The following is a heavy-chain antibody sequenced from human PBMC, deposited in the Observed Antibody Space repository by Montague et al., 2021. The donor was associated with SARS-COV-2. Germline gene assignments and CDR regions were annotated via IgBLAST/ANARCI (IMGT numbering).Heavy chain of an antibody. J-gene: IGHJ3*02. CDR2: IYYSGST. D-gene: IGHD5-18*01. CDR3: ARGSYGPDAFDT. Sequence: SETLSLTCTVSGGSISSYYWSWIRQPPGKGLEWIGYIYYSGSTNYNPSLKGRVTISLDTSKNQFSLKLNSVTAADTAVYYCARGSYGPDAFDTWGQGTMVTVSS. CDR1: GGSISSYY. V-gene: IGHV4-59*01.